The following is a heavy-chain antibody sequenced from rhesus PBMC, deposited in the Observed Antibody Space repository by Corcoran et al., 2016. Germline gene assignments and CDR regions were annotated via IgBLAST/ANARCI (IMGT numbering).Heavy chain of an antibody. D-gene: IGHD3-28*01. J-gene: IGHJ4*01. Sequence: QVQLQESGPGLVKPLETLSLTCAVSGGSISSNYWSWIRQPPGKGLEWIGYIYGSGRSTNYNPSLKSRVTLSVDTSKNPFSLKRSSVTAADTAVYYCARFSGYYPNFDYWGQGVLVTVSS. V-gene: IGHV4S11*01. CDR1: GGSISSNY. CDR3: ARFSGYYPNFDY. CDR2: IYGSGRST.